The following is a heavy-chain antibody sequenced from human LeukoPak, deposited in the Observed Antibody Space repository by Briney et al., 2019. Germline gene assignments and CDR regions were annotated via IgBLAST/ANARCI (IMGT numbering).Heavy chain of an antibody. V-gene: IGHV1-69*13. CDR1: GGTFSSYA. J-gene: IGHJ4*02. CDR3: ARDLAGRMGYFDY. Sequence: ASVKVSCKASGGTFSSYAISWVRQAPGQGLEWMGGIIPIFGTANYAQKFQGRVMITADESTSTAYMELSSLRSEDTAVYYCARDLAGRMGYFDYWGQGTLVTVSS. CDR2: IIPIFGTA. D-gene: IGHD2-8*01.